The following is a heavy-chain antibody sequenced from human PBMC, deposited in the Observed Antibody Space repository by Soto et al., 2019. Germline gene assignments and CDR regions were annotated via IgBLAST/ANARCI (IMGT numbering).Heavy chain of an antibody. CDR1: GGSISSGGYY. J-gene: IGHJ4*02. V-gene: IGHV4-31*03. CDR2: IYYSGST. Sequence: SETLSLTCTVSGGSISSGGYYWSWIRQHPGKGLEWIGYIYYSGSTYYNPSLKSRVTISVDTSKNQFSLKLSSVTAADTAVYYCARAPLWFGVDYWGQGTLVTVSS. D-gene: IGHD3-10*01. CDR3: ARAPLWFGVDY.